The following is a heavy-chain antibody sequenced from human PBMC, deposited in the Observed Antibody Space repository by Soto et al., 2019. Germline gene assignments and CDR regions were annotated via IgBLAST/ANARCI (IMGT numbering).Heavy chain of an antibody. D-gene: IGHD2-15*01. CDR1: GGSFSGYY. Sequence: ASETLSLTCAVYGGSFSGYYWSWIRQPPGKGLEWIGEINHSGSTNYNPSLKSRVTISVDTSKNQFSLKLSSVTAADTAVYYCARELGPRYCSGGSCYRIYYHYYYLAVWGKGTTVTVSS. V-gene: IGHV4-34*01. CDR2: INHSGST. J-gene: IGHJ6*03. CDR3: ARELGPRYCSGGSCYRIYYHYYYLAV.